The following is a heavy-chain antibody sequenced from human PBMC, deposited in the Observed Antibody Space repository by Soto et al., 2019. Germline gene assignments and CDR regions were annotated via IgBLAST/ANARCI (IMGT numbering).Heavy chain of an antibody. V-gene: IGHV4-31*03. Sequence: TSETLSLTCTVSGGSISRGGYYWSWIRQHPGKGLERIGYIYYSGSTYYNPSLKSRVTISVDTSKNQFSLKLSSVTAADTAVYYCARGRREVVVPAFDYWGQGTLVTVSS. J-gene: IGHJ4*02. CDR1: GGSISRGGYY. CDR3: ARGRREVVVPAFDY. D-gene: IGHD2-15*01. CDR2: IYYSGST.